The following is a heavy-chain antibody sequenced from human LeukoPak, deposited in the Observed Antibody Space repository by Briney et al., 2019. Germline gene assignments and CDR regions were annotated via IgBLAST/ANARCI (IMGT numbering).Heavy chain of an antibody. CDR2: ISSNSSYI. D-gene: IGHD6-19*01. J-gene: IGHJ4*02. V-gene: IGHV3-21*01. CDR1: GFTFSSYS. Sequence: GGSLRLSCAASGFTFSSYSMNWVRQAQGQGKERVSSISSNSSYIYYANPAKGRFTITRDNAQNSLYLQMHILRAEDTAVYYCARGPSIAVAGPVRGGRGTMVSVSS. CDR3: ARGPSIAVAGPVR.